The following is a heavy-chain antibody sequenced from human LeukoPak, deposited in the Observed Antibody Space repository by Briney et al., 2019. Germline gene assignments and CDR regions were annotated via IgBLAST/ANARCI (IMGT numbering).Heavy chain of an antibody. D-gene: IGHD2-2*01. V-gene: IGHV3-30*02. Sequence: GRSLRLSCVASGFTFSSYAMHWVRQAPGKGLEWVAFIRYDGSNKYYAGSVKGRFTISRDNSKNTLYLQMNSLRAEDTAVYYCAKEGRTAAIINYYYYYMDVWGKGTTVTISS. CDR1: GFTFSSYA. CDR3: AKEGRTAAIINYYYYYMDV. CDR2: IRYDGSNK. J-gene: IGHJ6*03.